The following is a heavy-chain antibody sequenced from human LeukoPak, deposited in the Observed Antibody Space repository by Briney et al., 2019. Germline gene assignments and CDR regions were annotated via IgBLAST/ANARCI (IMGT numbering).Heavy chain of an antibody. Sequence: SETLSLTCTVSGGSFSSGSYYWSWIRQPPGTGLEWIGYIYYSGSTNYNPSLKSRVTISVDTSKNQFSLKLSSVTAADTAVYYCARKFINWNYVLDYWGQGTLVTVSS. V-gene: IGHV4-61*01. CDR1: GGSFSSGSYY. D-gene: IGHD1-7*01. CDR2: IYYSGST. CDR3: ARKFINWNYVLDY. J-gene: IGHJ4*02.